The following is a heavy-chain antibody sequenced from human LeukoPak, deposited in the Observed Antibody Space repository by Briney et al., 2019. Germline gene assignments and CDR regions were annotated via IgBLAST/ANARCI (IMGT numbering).Heavy chain of an antibody. J-gene: IGHJ4*02. D-gene: IGHD3-9*01. CDR2: ISYDGSNK. CDR3: ARDLHSPKRYKRYFDFFDY. V-gene: IGHV3-30-3*01. CDR1: GFTFSSYA. Sequence: GPSLRLSCAASGFTFSSYAMHWVRQAPGKGLERLAAISYDGSNKYYADSVKGRFTISRDKSKNTLYLQMNSLRAEDTAVYYCARDLHSPKRYKRYFDFFDYWGQGTLVTVSS.